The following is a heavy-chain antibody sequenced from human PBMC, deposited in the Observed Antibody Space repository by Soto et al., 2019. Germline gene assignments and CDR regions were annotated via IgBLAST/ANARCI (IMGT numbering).Heavy chain of an antibody. CDR2: ISYDGSNK. CDR3: ARDAPMVRGVSYYYYGMDV. V-gene: IGHV3-30-3*01. CDR1: GFTFSSYA. Sequence: GGSLRLSCAASGFTFSSYAMHWVRQAPGKGLEWVAVISYDGSNKYYADSVKGRFTISRDNSKNTLYLQMNSLRAEDTAVYYCARDAPMVRGVSYYYYGMDVWGQGTTVTVSS. J-gene: IGHJ6*02. D-gene: IGHD3-10*01.